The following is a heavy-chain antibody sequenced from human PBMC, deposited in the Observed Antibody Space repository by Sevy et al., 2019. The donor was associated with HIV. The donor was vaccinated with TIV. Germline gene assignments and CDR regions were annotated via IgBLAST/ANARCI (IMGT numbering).Heavy chain of an antibody. J-gene: IGHJ6*02. V-gene: IGHV4-39*01. D-gene: IGHD4-17*01. CDR1: GGSISSSSYY. Sequence: SETLSLTCTVSGGSISSSSYYWGWIRQPPGKGREWSESIYYSGSTYYNPSLKSPVTISVDTSKNQFSLKLSSVTAADTAVYYCARSYGDYEGDGMDVWGQGTTVTVSS. CDR2: IYYSGST. CDR3: ARSYGDYEGDGMDV.